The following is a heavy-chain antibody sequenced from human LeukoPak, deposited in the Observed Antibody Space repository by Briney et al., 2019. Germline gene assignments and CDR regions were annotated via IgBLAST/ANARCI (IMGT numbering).Heavy chain of an antibody. CDR2: ISAYNGNT. D-gene: IGHD1-26*01. CDR1: GYTFTSYS. CDR3: ARFSGSSMYYFDY. J-gene: IGHJ4*02. V-gene: IGHV1-18*01. Sequence: ASVKVSCKASGYTFTSYSFSWVRQAPGQGLEWLGWISAYNGNTNYAQKIQGRVTMTTDTSTSTVYMELSSLRSEDTAVYYCARFSGSSMYYFDYWGQGTLVTVSS.